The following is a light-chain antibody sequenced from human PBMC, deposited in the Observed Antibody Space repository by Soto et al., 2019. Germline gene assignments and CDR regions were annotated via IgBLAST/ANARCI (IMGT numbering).Light chain of an antibody. CDR2: AAS. V-gene: IGKV1-39*01. J-gene: IGKJ4*01. Sequence: DIQMTQSPSSLSASVGDRVTITCRASQSISTYLSWYHQEPRKAPRLVIYAASSLQSGVSSRFSGSGSGTDFTLSITSLQPEDFATYYCQQLNTYPVTFGGGTKVDIK. CDR1: QSISTY. CDR3: QQLNTYPVT.